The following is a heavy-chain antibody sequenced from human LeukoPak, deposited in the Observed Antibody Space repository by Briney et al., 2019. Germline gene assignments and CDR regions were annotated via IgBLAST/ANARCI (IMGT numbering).Heavy chain of an antibody. V-gene: IGHV7-4-1*02. CDR3: ARISGDFGHVGDP. CDR1: GYSFTNYA. CDR2: INTNTGNT. J-gene: IGHJ5*02. Sequence: ASVQVSCKASGYSFTNYAMNWVRQAPGHGLEWMGWINTNTGNTTYAQGFTGRFVFSLDTSVSTAFLQISRLKAEDTAVYYCARISGDFGHVGDPWGEGTLLTVSS. D-gene: IGHD1-26*01.